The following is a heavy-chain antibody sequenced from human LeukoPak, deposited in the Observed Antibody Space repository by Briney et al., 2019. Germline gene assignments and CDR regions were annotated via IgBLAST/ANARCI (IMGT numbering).Heavy chain of an antibody. D-gene: IGHD2-15*01. V-gene: IGHV1-18*01. Sequence: ASVKVSCKASGYTFTSYGVSWVRQAPGQGLEWMGWINVYDGNTKYGQNLQGRVTMTTDTSTSTAYMELGSLGPDDTAVYYCARDSGYCSGDSCNYYYGMDVWGQGTTVTVSS. J-gene: IGHJ6*02. CDR2: INVYDGNT. CDR1: GYTFTSYG. CDR3: ARDSGYCSGDSCNYYYGMDV.